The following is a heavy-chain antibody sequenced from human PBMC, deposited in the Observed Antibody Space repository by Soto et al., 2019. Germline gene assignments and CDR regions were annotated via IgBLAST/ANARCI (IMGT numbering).Heavy chain of an antibody. CDR2: ISTTSSAI. Sequence: GGSLRLSCAASGFNFTTHSMNWVRQAPGKGLEWVSYISTTSSAIYYSDSVKGRFTISRDNAKNSLYLQMSGLRDDDTAVYYCARDSSFGSGNYYLVPFDYWGQGTLVTVSS. CDR3: ARDSSFGSGNYYLVPFDY. V-gene: IGHV3-48*02. D-gene: IGHD3-10*01. CDR1: GFNFTTHS. J-gene: IGHJ4*02.